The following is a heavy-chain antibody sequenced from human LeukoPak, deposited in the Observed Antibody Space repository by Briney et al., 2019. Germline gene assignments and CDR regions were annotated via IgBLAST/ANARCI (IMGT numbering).Heavy chain of an antibody. J-gene: IGHJ4*02. Sequence: QPGGSLRVSCAASGFTLGNYAMSWVRQAPGKGLEWVSSMSSSGGSTYYADSVKGRFTFSRDNPKNTLYLQMNSLRAEDTAVYYCAKSSYYDTSGFYREYHFDYWGQGTLVTVSS. CDR2: MSSSGGST. V-gene: IGHV3-23*01. D-gene: IGHD3-22*01. CDR1: GFTLGNYA. CDR3: AKSSYYDTSGFYREYHFDY.